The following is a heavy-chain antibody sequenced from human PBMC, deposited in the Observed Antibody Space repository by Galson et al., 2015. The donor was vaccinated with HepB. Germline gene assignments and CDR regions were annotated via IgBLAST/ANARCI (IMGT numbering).Heavy chain of an antibody. CDR3: AIYRYCSGGSCYSKHDY. D-gene: IGHD2-15*01. Sequence: SVKVSCKASGYTFTSYDINWVRQATGQGLEWMGWMNPNSGNTGYAQKFQGRVTMTRNTSISTAYMELSSLRSEDTAVYYCAIYRYCSGGSCYSKHDYWGQGTLVTVSS. CDR2: MNPNSGNT. V-gene: IGHV1-8*01. CDR1: GYTFTSYD. J-gene: IGHJ4*02.